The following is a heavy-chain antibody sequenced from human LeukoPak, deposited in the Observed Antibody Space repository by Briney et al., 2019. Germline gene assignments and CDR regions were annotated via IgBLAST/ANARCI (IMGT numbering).Heavy chain of an antibody. CDR2: ISYDGSNK. D-gene: IGHD3-10*01. Sequence: GGSLRLSCAASGFTFSSYSIHWVRQAPGKGLEWVAVISYDGSNKYYADSVKGRFTISRDNSKNTLYLEMNSLRTEDTAVYYCARGPIYYGSGSYPFDPWGQGTLVTVSS. CDR3: ARGPIYYGSGSYPFDP. V-gene: IGHV3-30*03. CDR1: GFTFSSYS. J-gene: IGHJ5*02.